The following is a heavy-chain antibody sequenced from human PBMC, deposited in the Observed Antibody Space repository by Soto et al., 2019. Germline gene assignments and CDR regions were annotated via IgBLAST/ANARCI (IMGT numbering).Heavy chain of an antibody. D-gene: IGHD6-13*01. CDR1: GGSISSYY. CDR3: ARQESSSSWYYFDY. Sequence: PSETLSLTCTVSGGSISSYYWSWIRQPPGKGLEWIGYIYYSGSTNYNPSLKSRVTISVDTSKNQFSLKLSSVTAADTAVYYCARQESSSSWYYFDYWGQGTLVTVSS. V-gene: IGHV4-59*08. J-gene: IGHJ4*02. CDR2: IYYSGST.